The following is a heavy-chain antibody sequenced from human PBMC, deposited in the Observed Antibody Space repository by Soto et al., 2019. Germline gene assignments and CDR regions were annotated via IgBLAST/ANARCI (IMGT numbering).Heavy chain of an antibody. Sequence: GGSLRLSCVASGFTFSSYAMSWVRQAPGKGLEWVSAISGSGGSTYYADSVKGRFTISRDNSKNTLYLQMNSLRAEDTAVYYCAKDRDSSVSGTFDYWGQGTLVTVSS. CDR1: GFTFSSYA. CDR2: ISGSGGST. D-gene: IGHD3-22*01. CDR3: AKDRDSSVSGTFDY. J-gene: IGHJ4*02. V-gene: IGHV3-23*01.